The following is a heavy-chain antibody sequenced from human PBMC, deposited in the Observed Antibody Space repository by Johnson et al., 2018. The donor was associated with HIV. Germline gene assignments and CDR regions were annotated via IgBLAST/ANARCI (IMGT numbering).Heavy chain of an antibody. CDR3: ARGRGSYSSSSPLPLDAFDI. CDR1: GFTFSSYA. Sequence: QVQVVESGGGVVQPGRSLRLSCAASGFTFSSYAMHWVRQAPGKGLEWVAVISYDGSNKYYADSVKGRFTISRDNSKNTLYLQMNSLRAEDTAVYYCARGRGSYSSSSPLPLDAFDIWGQGTMVTVSS. D-gene: IGHD6-6*01. CDR2: ISYDGSNK. V-gene: IGHV3-30*04. J-gene: IGHJ3*02.